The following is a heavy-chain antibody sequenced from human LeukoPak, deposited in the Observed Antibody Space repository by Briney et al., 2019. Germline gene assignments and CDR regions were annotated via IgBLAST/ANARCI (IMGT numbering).Heavy chain of an antibody. CDR3: ARHGSPSWLVRGWFDP. J-gene: IGHJ5*02. CDR2: IYHSGST. V-gene: IGHV4-59*08. D-gene: IGHD6-6*01. Sequence: SETLSLTCTVFGGSISSYYWGWIRQPPGKGLEWIGGIYHSGSTYYNPSLKSRVTISLDTSKNQFSLKLSSVTAADTAVYYCARHGSPSWLVRGWFDPWGQGTLVTVSS. CDR1: GGSISSYY.